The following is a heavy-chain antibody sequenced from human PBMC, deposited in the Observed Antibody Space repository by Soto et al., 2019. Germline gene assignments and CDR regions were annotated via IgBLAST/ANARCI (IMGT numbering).Heavy chain of an antibody. J-gene: IGHJ6*04. CDR2: TYYRSKWYN. CDR3: ARDYTIFGVVIILLDV. D-gene: IGHD3-3*01. CDR1: GDSVSSNSAA. V-gene: IGHV6-1*01. Sequence: KQSQTLSLTCAISGDSVSSNSAAWNWIRQSPSRGLEWLGRTYYRSKWYNDYAVSVKSRITINPDTSKNQFSLQLNSVTPEDTAVYYCARDYTIFGVVIILLDVWGKGTTVTVSS.